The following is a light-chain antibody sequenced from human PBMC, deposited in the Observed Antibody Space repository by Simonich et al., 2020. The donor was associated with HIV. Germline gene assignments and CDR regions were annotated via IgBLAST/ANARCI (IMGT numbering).Light chain of an antibody. Sequence: DIVMTQSPDSLAVSLGERATINCKSSQSVLYSSKSKNYLAWYRQKPGQPPNLLIYWASTRESGVPDRFSGSGSGTDFTLTISSLQTEDVAVYYCQQYYSTPQTFGQGTKVEIK. CDR1: QSVLYSSKSKNY. J-gene: IGKJ1*01. V-gene: IGKV4-1*01. CDR3: QQYYSTPQT. CDR2: WAS.